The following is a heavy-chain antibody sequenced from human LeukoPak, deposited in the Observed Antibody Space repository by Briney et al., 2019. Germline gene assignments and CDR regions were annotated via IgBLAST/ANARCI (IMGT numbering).Heavy chain of an antibody. D-gene: IGHD3-10*01. CDR3: VGFGSRNWFDP. Sequence: SETLSLTCTVSGGSISSYYWSWIRQPPGKGLEWIGYIYYSGSTNYNPSLKSRVTISVDTSKNQFSLKLSSVTAADTAVYYCVGFGSRNWFDPWAREPWSPSPQ. V-gene: IGHV4-59*08. J-gene: IGHJ5*02. CDR2: IYYSGST. CDR1: GGSISSYY.